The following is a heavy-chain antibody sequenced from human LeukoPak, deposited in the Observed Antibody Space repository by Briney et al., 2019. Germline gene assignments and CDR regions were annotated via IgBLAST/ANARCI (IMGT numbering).Heavy chain of an antibody. V-gene: IGHV1-18*01. CDR1: GYTFTSYG. Sequence: ASVKVSCKASGYTFTSYGISWVRQAPGQGLEWMGWISAYNGNTNYAQKLQGRVTMTTDTSTSTAYMELRSLRSDDTAVYYCARDLMVRGVIYYYYYGMDVWGQGTTVTVS. D-gene: IGHD3-10*01. CDR2: ISAYNGNT. J-gene: IGHJ6*02. CDR3: ARDLMVRGVIYYYYYGMDV.